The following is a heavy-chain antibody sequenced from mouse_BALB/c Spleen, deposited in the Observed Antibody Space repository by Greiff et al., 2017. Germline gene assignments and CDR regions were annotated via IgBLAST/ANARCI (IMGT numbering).Heavy chain of an antibody. CDR1: GFTFSSYT. CDR3: TREGYGDLNWYFDV. Sequence: EVKLVESGGGLVKPGGSLKLSCAASGFTFSSYTMSWVRQTPEKRLEWVATISSGGSYTYYPDSVKGRFTISRDNAKNTLYLQMSSLKSEDTAMYYCTREGYGDLNWYFDVWGAGTTVTVSS. V-gene: IGHV5-6-4*01. D-gene: IGHD1-2*01. J-gene: IGHJ1*01. CDR2: ISSGGSYT.